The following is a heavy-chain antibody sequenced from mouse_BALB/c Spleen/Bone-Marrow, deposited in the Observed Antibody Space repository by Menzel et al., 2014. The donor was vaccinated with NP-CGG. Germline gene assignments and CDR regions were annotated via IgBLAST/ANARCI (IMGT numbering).Heavy chain of an antibody. D-gene: IGHD2-4*01. Sequence: VQLQQSGAELAKPGASVKMSCKASGYNFISYWMHWVKQRPGQGLEWIGYINPSTGYTEYNQKFKDKATLTVDKSSSKAYMQLSSLTSEDSAVYYCARNYDYDGGYYAMDYWGQGTSVTVSS. CDR1: GYNFISYW. CDR2: INPSTGYT. J-gene: IGHJ4*01. CDR3: ARNYDYDGGYYAMDY. V-gene: IGHV1-7*01.